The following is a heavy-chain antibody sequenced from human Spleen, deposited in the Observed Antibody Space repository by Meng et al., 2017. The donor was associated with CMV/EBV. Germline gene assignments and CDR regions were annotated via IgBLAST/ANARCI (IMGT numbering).Heavy chain of an antibody. CDR1: GCNFNSIW. CDR2: IYPGDYDN. Sequence: GCNFNSIWIAWRRQMRGKGLEWKGIIYPGDYDNRYSPSIQGKVTKSADKSISTAYLQWSSLKDSDTAMYYCARQEEQYYYDRSGVQHWGQGTLVTVSS. D-gene: IGHD3-22*01. V-gene: IGHV5-51*01. CDR3: ARQEEQYYYDRSGVQH. J-gene: IGHJ1*01.